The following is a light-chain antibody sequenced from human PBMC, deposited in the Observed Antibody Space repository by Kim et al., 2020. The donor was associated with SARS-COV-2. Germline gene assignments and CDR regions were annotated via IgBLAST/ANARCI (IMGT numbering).Light chain of an antibody. Sequence: EIVLTQSPGTLSLSTGERATLSCRASQSIRNNYLAWYQQKPGQAPRLLIYGASSRATVIPDRFSGSGSGTDFTLTISRLEPEDFAVYHCQQYDSSPLTFGGGTKVDIK. CDR1: QSIRNNY. V-gene: IGKV3-20*01. J-gene: IGKJ4*01. CDR3: QQYDSSPLT. CDR2: GAS.